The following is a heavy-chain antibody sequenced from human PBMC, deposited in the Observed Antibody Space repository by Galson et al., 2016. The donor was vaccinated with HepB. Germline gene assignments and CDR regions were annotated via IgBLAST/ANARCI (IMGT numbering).Heavy chain of an antibody. CDR2: VSGSGYNT. CDR3: AKSSDRRGLRVRRDAFDI. V-gene: IGHV3-23*01. CDR1: GFTFNSYA. D-gene: IGHD3-22*01. J-gene: IGHJ3*02. Sequence: SLRLSCAASGFTFNSYAMIWVRQDPGKGLEWVSAVSGSGYNTYYTDSVKGRFTVSRDNSQNTLYLQMNSLRVEDTAVYYCAKSSDRRGLRVRRDAFDIWGQGTMVTVSS.